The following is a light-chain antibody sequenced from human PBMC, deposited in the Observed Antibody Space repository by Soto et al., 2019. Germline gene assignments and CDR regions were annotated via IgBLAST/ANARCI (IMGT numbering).Light chain of an antibody. J-gene: IGLJ2*01. Sequence: QSALTQPASVSGSPGQSITISCTGASSDVGGYNYVSWYQHHPGKAPKLMIFDVSNRPSGVSNRFSGSKSGNTASLTISGLQPEDEADYYCISYAGSNNLGVFGGGTQLTVL. CDR3: ISYAGSNNLGV. CDR1: SSDVGGYNY. CDR2: DVS. V-gene: IGLV2-14*03.